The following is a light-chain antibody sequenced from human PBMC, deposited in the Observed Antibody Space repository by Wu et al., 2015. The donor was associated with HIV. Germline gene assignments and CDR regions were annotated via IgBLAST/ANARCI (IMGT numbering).Light chain of an antibody. CDR3: QQSLTSPLT. V-gene: IGKV1-39*01. J-gene: IGKJ4*01. Sequence: DIQMTQSPSSLSASVGDRVTITCRTSQNIWTFVNWYQHKPGKAPKLLIYGASTLQTGVPSRFSGGGSGTDFTLTINSLRPEDLATYYCQQSLTSPLTFGGGPKVDIK. CDR2: GAS. CDR1: QNIWTF.